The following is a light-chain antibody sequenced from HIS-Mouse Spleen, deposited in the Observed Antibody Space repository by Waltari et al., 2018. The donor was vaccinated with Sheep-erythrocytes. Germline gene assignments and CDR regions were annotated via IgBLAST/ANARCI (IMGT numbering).Light chain of an antibody. CDR2: QDS. Sequence: SYELTQPPSVSVSPGQTASITCSGDKLGDKYACWYQQKPGQSPVLVIYQDSKRPSGIPGRFSGSTSGNTATLTISGTQAMDEADYYCQAWDSSIVVFGGGTKLTVL. CDR1: KLGDKY. CDR3: QAWDSSIVV. J-gene: IGLJ2*01. V-gene: IGLV3-1*01.